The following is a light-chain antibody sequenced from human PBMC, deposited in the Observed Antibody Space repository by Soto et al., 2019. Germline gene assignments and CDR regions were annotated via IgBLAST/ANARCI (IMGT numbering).Light chain of an antibody. CDR3: QQNNSSPP. J-gene: IGKJ5*01. Sequence: EIVMTQSPATLSVSPGERATLSCRASQSVSSNLAWYQQKPGQAPRLLIYGASTRATGIPARFSGSGSGTDSTLTISRLQSEDSAVYCCQQNNSSPPFGQGTRLQI. CDR1: QSVSSN. V-gene: IGKV3-15*01. CDR2: GAS.